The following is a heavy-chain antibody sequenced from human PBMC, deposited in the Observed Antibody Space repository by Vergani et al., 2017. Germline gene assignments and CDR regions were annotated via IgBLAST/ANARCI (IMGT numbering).Heavy chain of an antibody. CDR1: GGSISRSSYY. V-gene: IGHV4-39*07. D-gene: IGHD4-11*01. CDR2: IYYSGST. CDR3: ARSILMTTVTSFDY. J-gene: IGHJ4*02. Sequence: QLQLQESGPGLEKPSETLSLTCTVSGGSISRSSYYWGWIRQPPGKGLEWIGRIYYSGSTYYNPSLKSRVTISVDTSKNQFSLKLSSVTAADTAEYYCARSILMTTVTSFDYWGQGTLVTVSS.